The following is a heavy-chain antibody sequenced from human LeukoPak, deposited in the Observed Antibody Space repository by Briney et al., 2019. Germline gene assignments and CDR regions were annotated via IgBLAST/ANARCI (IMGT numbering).Heavy chain of an antibody. Sequence: ASVKVSCKASGYTFTSYAMNWVRQAPGQGLEWMGGIIPIFGTANYAQKFQGRVTITRDTSATTAYMELSSLRSEDTAVYYCARVVGATTQLDYWGQGTLVTVSS. V-gene: IGHV1-3*01. J-gene: IGHJ4*02. CDR2: IIPIFGTA. D-gene: IGHD1-26*01. CDR1: GYTFTSYA. CDR3: ARVVGATTQLDY.